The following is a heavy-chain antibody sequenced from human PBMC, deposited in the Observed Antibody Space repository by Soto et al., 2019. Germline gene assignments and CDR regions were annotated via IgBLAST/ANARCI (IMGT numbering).Heavy chain of an antibody. D-gene: IGHD1-26*01. Sequence: EASVKVSCKVSGYTLTELSMHWVRQAPGKGLEWMGWINPKSGGTMYPQKFQGRVTMTWDTSISTAYMALTRLRSDDTAVYYCARDLAKGGGSAGFDYWGQGTLVTVSS. J-gene: IGHJ4*02. V-gene: IGHV1-2*02. CDR2: INPKSGGT. CDR1: GYTLTELS. CDR3: ARDLAKGGGSAGFDY.